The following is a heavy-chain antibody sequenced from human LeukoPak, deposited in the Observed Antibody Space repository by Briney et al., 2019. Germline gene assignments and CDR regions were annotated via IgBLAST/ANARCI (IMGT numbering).Heavy chain of an antibody. CDR1: GGSISSYY. V-gene: IGHV4-59*01. Sequence: PSETLSLTCTVSGGSISSYYWSWIRQPPGKGLEWIGYIYYSGSTNYNPSLKSRVTISVNTSKNQFSLKLSSVTAADTAVYYCARARGSVVRAVFDYWGQGTLVTVSS. D-gene: IGHD2-2*01. J-gene: IGHJ4*02. CDR3: ARARGSVVRAVFDY. CDR2: IYYSGST.